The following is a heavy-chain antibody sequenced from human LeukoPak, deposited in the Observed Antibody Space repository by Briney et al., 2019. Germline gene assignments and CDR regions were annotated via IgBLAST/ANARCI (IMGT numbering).Heavy chain of an antibody. CDR2: IKSKTDGGTT. Sequence: PGGSLRLSCAASGFTFSNAWMSWVRQAPGKGLEWVGRIKSKTDGGTTDYAAPVKGRFTISRGDSKNTLYLQMNSLKTEDTAVYYCTTDPMIVVVIGLWGQGTLVTVSS. D-gene: IGHD3-22*01. V-gene: IGHV3-15*01. CDR3: TTDPMIVVVIGL. J-gene: IGHJ4*02. CDR1: GFTFSNAW.